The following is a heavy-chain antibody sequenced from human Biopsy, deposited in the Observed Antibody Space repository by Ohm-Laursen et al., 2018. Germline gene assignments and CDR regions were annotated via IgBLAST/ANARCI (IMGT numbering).Heavy chain of an antibody. CDR2: ISPSSGVT. D-gene: IGHD3-16*02. J-gene: IGHJ3*01. Sequence: AAVKVSCNASGYTFTDYFLHWVRQAPGPEPEWMGWISPSSGVTNYAQKFQGRVTMIRDTSATTGYMELSSLRSDDTAVYYCARDIMNPIGGLVARSDVFDVWGQGTMVTVSS. CDR3: ARDIMNPIGGLVARSDVFDV. CDR1: GYTFTDYF. V-gene: IGHV1-2*02.